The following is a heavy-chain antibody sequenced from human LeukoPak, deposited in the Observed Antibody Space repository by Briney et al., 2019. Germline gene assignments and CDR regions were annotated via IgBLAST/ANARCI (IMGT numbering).Heavy chain of an antibody. D-gene: IGHD3-22*01. V-gene: IGHV3-53*01. CDR2: IYSGGST. Sequence: GGSLRLSCAASGFTVSSNYMSWVRQAPGKGLEWVSVIYSGGSTYYADSVKGRFTISRDNAKNSLYLQMNSLRAEDTAVYYCARDTREDYYDSSGYSSWGQGTLVTVSS. CDR3: ARDTREDYYDSSGYSS. J-gene: IGHJ5*02. CDR1: GFTVSSNY.